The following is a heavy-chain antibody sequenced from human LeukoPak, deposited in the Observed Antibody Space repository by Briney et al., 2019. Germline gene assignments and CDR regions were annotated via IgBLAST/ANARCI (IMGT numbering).Heavy chain of an antibody. CDR1: GGSISSYY. CDR3: ARSRIAVAGVTDY. V-gene: IGHV4-38-2*02. J-gene: IGHJ4*02. CDR2: IYRSGST. D-gene: IGHD6-19*01. Sequence: PSETLSLTCTVSGGSISSYYWGWIRQPPGKGLEWIGSIYRSGSTYYNPSLKSRVTISVDTSKNQFSLKLSSVTAADTAVYYCARSRIAVAGVTDYWGQGTLVTVSS.